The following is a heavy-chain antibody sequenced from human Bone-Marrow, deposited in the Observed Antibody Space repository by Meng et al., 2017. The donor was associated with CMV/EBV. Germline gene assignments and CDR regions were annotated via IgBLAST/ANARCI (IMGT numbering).Heavy chain of an antibody. V-gene: IGHV4-34*01. D-gene: IGHD6-19*01. Sequence: QGQLPQWPSGLFQLSETLSPTCASFCWSLSVDYWSCIIHPPGKGPKWIGEINHSGRTNYNPSLKSRVTISVDTSKNQFSLKLSSVTAADTAVYYCARAQAVAGRFCVYWGQGTLVTVSS. CDR3: ARAQAVAGRFCVY. J-gene: IGHJ4*02. CDR2: INHSGRT. CDR1: CWSLSVDY.